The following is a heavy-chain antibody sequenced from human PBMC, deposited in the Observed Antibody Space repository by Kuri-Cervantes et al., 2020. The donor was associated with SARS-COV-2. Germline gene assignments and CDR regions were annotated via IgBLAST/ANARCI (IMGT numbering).Heavy chain of an antibody. CDR3: ARSGPGAISREDGAFDI. Sequence: ASVKVSCKASGHTNYYIHWVRQAPGHGLEWVGMFDPNTHNTISAQRFQGRVTITRDRSMSTAYMELSSLRFEDTAMYYCARSGPGAISREDGAFDIWGQGTMVTVSS. D-gene: IGHD5-24*01. V-gene: IGHV1-46*01. CDR1: GHTNYY. CDR2: FDPNTHNT. J-gene: IGHJ3*02.